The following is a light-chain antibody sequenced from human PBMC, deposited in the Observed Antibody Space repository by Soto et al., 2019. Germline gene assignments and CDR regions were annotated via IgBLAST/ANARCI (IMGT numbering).Light chain of an antibody. CDR1: SSDVGGYNY. V-gene: IGLV2-11*01. CDR3: ATSYGCLNGFCV. CDR2: GVS. Sequence: QSALTQPRSVSGSPGQSVTISCTGTSSDVGGYNYVSWYQQKPGKAPKLIIYGVSRWPSGVPNRFSGSKSGNRASLTISGLMAGDKGDYYGATSYGCLNGFCVFGPRTKVTVL. J-gene: IGLJ1*01.